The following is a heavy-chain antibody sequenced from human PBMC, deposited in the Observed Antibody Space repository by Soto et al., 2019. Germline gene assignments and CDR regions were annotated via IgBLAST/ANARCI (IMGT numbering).Heavy chain of an antibody. CDR3: ARAGYYDFWSGSKYNWFDP. Sequence: QVQLQQWGAGLLKPSETLSLTCAVYGGSFSGYYWSWIRQPPGKGLEWIGEINHSGSTNYNPSLTSRVTISVDTSKNQFSLKLSSVTAADTAVYYCARAGYYDFWSGSKYNWFDPWGQGTLVTVSS. D-gene: IGHD3-3*01. CDR2: INHSGST. J-gene: IGHJ5*02. V-gene: IGHV4-34*01. CDR1: GGSFSGYY.